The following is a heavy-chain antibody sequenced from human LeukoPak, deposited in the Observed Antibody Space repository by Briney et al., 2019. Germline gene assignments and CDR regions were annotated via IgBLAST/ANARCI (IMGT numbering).Heavy chain of an antibody. V-gene: IGHV3-74*03. D-gene: IGHD6-13*01. Sequence: PGGSLRLSCAASGFTFSSHWMHWVRQAPGKGLVWVSRIESDGSTKMYADSVKDRFTISRDNSKNTMYLQMNSLRTEDTAVYYCARRRSSSWGIDYWGQGTLVTVSS. CDR3: ARRRSSSWGIDY. CDR2: IESDGSTK. CDR1: GFTFSSHW. J-gene: IGHJ4*02.